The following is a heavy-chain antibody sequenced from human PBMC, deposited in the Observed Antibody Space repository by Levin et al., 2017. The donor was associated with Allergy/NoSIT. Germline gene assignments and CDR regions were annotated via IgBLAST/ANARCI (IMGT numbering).Heavy chain of an antibody. J-gene: IGHJ6*02. CDR2: IKQDGSEK. CDR3: ARGGPRGNYYYGMDV. Sequence: QTGGSLRLSCAASGFTFSSYWMSWVRQAPGKGLEWVANIKQDGSEKYYVDSVKGRFTISRDNAKNSLYLQMNSLRAEDTAVYYCARGGPRGNYYYGMDVWGQGTTVTVSS. CDR1: GFTFSSYW. V-gene: IGHV3-7*01. D-gene: IGHD3-10*01.